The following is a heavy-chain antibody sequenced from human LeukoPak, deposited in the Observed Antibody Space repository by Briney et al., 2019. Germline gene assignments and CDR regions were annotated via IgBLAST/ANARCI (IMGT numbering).Heavy chain of an antibody. V-gene: IGHV3-53*01. Sequence: PGGSLRLSCAASGFIFSNYVMSWVRQAPGKGLEWVSVIYSGGSTYYADSVKGRFTISRGNSKNTLYLQMNSLRAEDTAVYYCAREYGDYNLNIWGQGTLVTVSS. CDR3: AREYGDYNLNI. D-gene: IGHD4-17*01. CDR2: IYSGGST. CDR1: GFIFSNYV. J-gene: IGHJ4*02.